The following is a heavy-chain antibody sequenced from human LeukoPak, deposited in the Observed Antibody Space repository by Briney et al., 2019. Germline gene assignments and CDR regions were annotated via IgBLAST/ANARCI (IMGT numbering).Heavy chain of an antibody. CDR1: GYTFTGYY. CDR3: ARGYYDILIGYYRYYFDY. CDR2: IGAYNGNT. V-gene: IGHV1-18*04. J-gene: IGHJ4*02. Sequence: ASVKVSCKASGYTFTGYYMHWVRQAPGQGLEWMGWIGAYNGNTNYAQKLQGRVTMTTDTSTSTAYMELRSLRSDDTAVYYCARGYYDILIGYYRYYFDYWGQGTLVTVSS. D-gene: IGHD3-9*01.